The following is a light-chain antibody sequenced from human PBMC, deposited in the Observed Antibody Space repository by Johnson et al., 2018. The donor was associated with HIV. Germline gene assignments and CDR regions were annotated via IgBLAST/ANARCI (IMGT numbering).Light chain of an antibody. Sequence: QSVLTQPPSVSAAPGQKVTISCSGIGYNIGDNYVSWYQHLPGTAPKLLIYDNNKRPSGITDRFSGSKSGTSATLGITGLQPGDEADYYCGTWNSSLSAPYVFGTGTKVTVL. CDR2: DNN. V-gene: IGLV1-51*01. J-gene: IGLJ1*01. CDR1: GYNIGDNY. CDR3: GTWNSSLSAPYV.